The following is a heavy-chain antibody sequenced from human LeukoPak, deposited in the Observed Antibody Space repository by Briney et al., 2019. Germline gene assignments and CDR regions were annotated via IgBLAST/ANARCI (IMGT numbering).Heavy chain of an antibody. J-gene: IGHJ4*02. CDR1: GYTFTDYY. CDR2: INPNSGGT. Sequence: ASVKVSCKASGYTFTDYYLHWVRQAPGQGLEWMGWINPNSGGTNYAQKFQGRVTMTRDTSISTAYMEVSRLRYEDTAVYYCARVPLGVYYYDSSGCYYFDYWGQGTLVTVSS. V-gene: IGHV1-2*02. CDR3: ARVPLGVYYYDSSGCYYFDY. D-gene: IGHD3-22*01.